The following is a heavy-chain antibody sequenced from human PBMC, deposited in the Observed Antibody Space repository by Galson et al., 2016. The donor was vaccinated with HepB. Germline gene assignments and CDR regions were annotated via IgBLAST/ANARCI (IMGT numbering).Heavy chain of an antibody. V-gene: IGHV3-33*01. CDR1: GFTFSNFA. CDR3: AREPVRLDDLLTGPPKNPDY. D-gene: IGHD3-9*01. J-gene: IGHJ4*02. CDR2: IWFDASNK. Sequence: SLRLSCAASGFTFSNFAMHWVRQAPGKGLEWVAIIWFDASNKYYADSVKGRFTISRDNAKNSLYLQMNSLRAEDTAVYYCAREPVRLDDLLTGPPKNPDYWGQGTLVTVSS.